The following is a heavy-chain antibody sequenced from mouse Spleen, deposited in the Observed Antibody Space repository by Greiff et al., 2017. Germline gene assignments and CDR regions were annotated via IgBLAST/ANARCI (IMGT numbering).Heavy chain of an antibody. V-gene: IGHV14-4*01. CDR3: TTRSYYSYDGDY. CDR2: IDPENGDT. J-gene: IGHJ4*01. CDR1: GFNIKDDY. D-gene: IGHD2-12*01. Sequence: EVQLQPSGAELVRPGASVKLSCTASGFNIKDDYMHWVKQRPEQGLEWIGWIDPENGDTEYASKFQGKATITADTSSNTAYLQLSSLTSEDTAVYYCTTRSYYSYDGDYWGQGTSVTVSS.